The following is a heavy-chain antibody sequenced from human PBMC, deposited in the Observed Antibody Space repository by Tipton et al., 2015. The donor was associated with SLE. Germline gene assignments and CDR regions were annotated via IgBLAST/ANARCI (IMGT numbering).Heavy chain of an antibody. CDR1: GGSFSGYY. CDR2: INHSGST. CDR3: ARERIEEYGGKENWIDP. Sequence: TLSLTCAVYGGSFSGYYWSWLRQSPGKGLEWIGEINHSGSTNYNPSLKSRVTISVDRSNNQFSLNLSSVTAADMAVYYCARERIEEYGGKENWIDPWGQGTLVTVSS. J-gene: IGHJ5*02. D-gene: IGHD4/OR15-4a*01. V-gene: IGHV4-34*01.